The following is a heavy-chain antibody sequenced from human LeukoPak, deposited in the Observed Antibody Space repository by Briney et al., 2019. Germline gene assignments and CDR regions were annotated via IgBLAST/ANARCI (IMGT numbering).Heavy chain of an antibody. J-gene: IGHJ4*02. D-gene: IGHD3-3*01. CDR2: ISAYNGNT. Sequence: ASVKVSCKASGYTFTGYYMHWVRQAPGQGLEWMGWISAYNGNTNYAQKLQGRVTMTTDTSTSTAYMELRSLRSDDTAVYYCARKADFWSGSDFDYWGQGTLVTVSS. V-gene: IGHV1-18*04. CDR1: GYTFTGYY. CDR3: ARKADFWSGSDFDY.